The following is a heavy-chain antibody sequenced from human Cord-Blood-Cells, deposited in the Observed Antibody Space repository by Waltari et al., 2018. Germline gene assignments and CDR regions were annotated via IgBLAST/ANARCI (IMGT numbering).Heavy chain of an antibody. V-gene: IGHV4-39*01. D-gene: IGHD7-27*01. CDR2: IYYSGCT. CDR1: GGSISSSSYY. Sequence: QLQLQESGPGLVKPSETLSLTCTVSGGSISSSSYYWGWLRQPPGKGLEWIGSIYYSGCTYYNRSLKGRVTISVDTSKNQFSLKLSSVTAADAAVYYCARQGNNWGYDYWGQGTLVTVSS. CDR3: ARQGNNWGYDY. J-gene: IGHJ4*02.